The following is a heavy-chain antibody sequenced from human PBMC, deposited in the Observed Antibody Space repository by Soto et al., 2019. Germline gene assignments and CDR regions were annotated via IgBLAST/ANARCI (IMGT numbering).Heavy chain of an antibody. V-gene: IGHV3-21*01. CDR1: GFTFSSYS. J-gene: IGHJ6*03. CDR2: ISSSSSYI. Sequence: PGGSLRLSCAASGFTFSSYSMNWVRQAPGKGLEWVSSISSSSSYIYYADSVKGRFTISRDNAKNSLYLQMNSLRAEDTAVYYCARPVTRNNNRIMYYYGSGYMDVWGKGTTVTVSS. CDR3: ARPVTRNNNRIMYYYGSGYMDV. D-gene: IGHD3-10*01.